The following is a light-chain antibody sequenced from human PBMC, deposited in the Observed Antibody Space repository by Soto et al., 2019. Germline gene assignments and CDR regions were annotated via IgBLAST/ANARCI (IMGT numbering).Light chain of an antibody. J-gene: IGKJ2*01. CDR2: EAS. Sequence: DIQMTQSPSSLSASVGDRVTITCRASQSIVTWLAWYQQKPGKAPKLLIYEASSLESGVPSRFSGTGSGTEFTVTISSLQPDDSAAYYCQQFNSSPYTFGQGTKVEIK. CDR1: QSIVTW. CDR3: QQFNSSPYT. V-gene: IGKV1-5*03.